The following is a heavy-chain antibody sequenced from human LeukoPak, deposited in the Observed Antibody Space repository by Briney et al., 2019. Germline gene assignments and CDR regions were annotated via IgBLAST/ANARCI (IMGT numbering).Heavy chain of an antibody. J-gene: IGHJ6*03. CDR2: IYHSGST. CDR1: GYSIRSGYY. D-gene: IGHD7-27*01. V-gene: IGHV4-38-2*01. Sequence: SETLSLTCAVSGYSIRSGYYWGWIRQPPGKGLEWIGSIYHSGSTYYNPSLKSRVTISVDTSKNQFSLKLSSVTAADTAVYYCARLGLAYYMDVWGKGTTVTVSS. CDR3: ARLGLAYYMDV.